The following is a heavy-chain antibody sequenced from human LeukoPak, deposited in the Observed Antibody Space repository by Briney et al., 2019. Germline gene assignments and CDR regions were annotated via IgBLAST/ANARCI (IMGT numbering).Heavy chain of an antibody. CDR2: VYTTGST. Sequence: SETLSLTCTVSGASISSSYWSWIRQPAGKGLEWIGRVYTTGSTSYNPSLKSRVTMSVDTSKNQFSLRLSSVTAADTAVYYCASGGYSWLASWGQGTLVTVSS. V-gene: IGHV4-4*07. D-gene: IGHD2-15*01. J-gene: IGHJ5*02. CDR1: GASISSSY. CDR3: ASGGYSWLAS.